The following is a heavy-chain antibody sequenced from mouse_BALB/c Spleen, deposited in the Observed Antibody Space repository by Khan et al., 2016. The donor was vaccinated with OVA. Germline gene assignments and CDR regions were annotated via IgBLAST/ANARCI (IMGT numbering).Heavy chain of an antibody. CDR1: GYIFTSYW. Sequence: QVQLKESGAELVRPGASVKLSCKTSGYIFTSYWIHWVKQRSGQGLEWIARIYPVTDNIYYNEKFKDKATLPADKSSRTAYMQLSSLKSEDSDVDVCAREEALYHFDHWGQGTTLTVSS. CDR3: AREEALYHFDH. CDR2: IYPVTDNI. V-gene: IGHV1-76*01. J-gene: IGHJ2*01. D-gene: IGHD3-2*02.